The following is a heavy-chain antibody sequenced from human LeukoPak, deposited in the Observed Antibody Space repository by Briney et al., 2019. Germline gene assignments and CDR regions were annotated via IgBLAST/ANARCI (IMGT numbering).Heavy chain of an antibody. CDR2: ISSSGANI. D-gene: IGHD2-15*01. CDR3: ARAFKRSKIGVVVAATAGPLDS. V-gene: IGHV3-11*01. Sequence: GGSLRLSCAASGFTFSDHYMTWVRQAPGKGLEWVSYISSSGANIFYGDFVEGRFTISRDNGRSSLSLQMDSLRAGDTAVYYCARAFKRSKIGVVVAATAGPLDSWGQGTLVTVSS. CDR1: GFTFSDHY. J-gene: IGHJ4*02.